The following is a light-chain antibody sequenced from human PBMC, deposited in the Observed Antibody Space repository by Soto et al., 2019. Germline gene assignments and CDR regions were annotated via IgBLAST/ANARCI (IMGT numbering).Light chain of an antibody. J-gene: IGKJ1*01. V-gene: IGKV1-39*01. CDR1: QSITTY. Sequence: DIQMTQSPSSLSASVGDRVTITCRASQSITTYLNWYQQTSGEAPKLLIYAAARLQTGVPSRFSGSGSGTDFTLTISSLQPEDFATYDCQQAYGAPPTFGQGTKVEIK. CDR2: AAA. CDR3: QQAYGAPPT.